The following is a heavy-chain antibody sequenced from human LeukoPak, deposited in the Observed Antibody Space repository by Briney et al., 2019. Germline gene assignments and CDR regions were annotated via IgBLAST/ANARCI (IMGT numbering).Heavy chain of an antibody. J-gene: IGHJ4*02. V-gene: IGHV3-30*04. Sequence: GGSLRLSCVASGFIFSDHAFHWVRQSPDKGLEWVALIGSDGTKKYYADSVQGRFTVSRENSKNTLFLQMNTVRADDTAVYFCARQMTSTRLFDSWGRGTLVTVSS. CDR3: ARQMTSTRLFDS. CDR2: IGSDGTKK. CDR1: GFIFSDHA.